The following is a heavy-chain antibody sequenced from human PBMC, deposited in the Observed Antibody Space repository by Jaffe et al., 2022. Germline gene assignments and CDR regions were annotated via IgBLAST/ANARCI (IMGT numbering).Heavy chain of an antibody. Sequence: QVQLQESGPGLVKPSETLSLTCTVSGGSISSYYWSWIRQPPGKGLEWIGYIYYSGSTNYNPSLKSRVTISVDTSKNQFSLKLSSVTAADTAVYYCARGRDGYNSHYYYYMDVWGKGTTVTVSS. V-gene: IGHV4-59*01. CDR2: IYYSGST. CDR3: ARGRDGYNSHYYYYMDV. CDR1: GGSISSYY. J-gene: IGHJ6*03. D-gene: IGHD5-12*01.